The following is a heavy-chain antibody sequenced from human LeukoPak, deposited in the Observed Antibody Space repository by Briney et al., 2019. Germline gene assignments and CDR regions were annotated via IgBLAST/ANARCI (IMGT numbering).Heavy chain of an antibody. CDR2: INWNGGST. D-gene: IGHD2-15*01. CDR1: GFIFDDYG. J-gene: IGHJ6*03. CDR3: ARVGRLDYYYYMDV. V-gene: IGHV3-20*04. Sequence: RPGGSLRLSCAASGFIFDDYGMSWVRQAPGKGLEWVSGINWNGGSTGYADSVKGRFTISRDNAKNSLYLQMNSLRAEDTALYYCARVGRLDYYYYMDVWGKGTTVTVSS.